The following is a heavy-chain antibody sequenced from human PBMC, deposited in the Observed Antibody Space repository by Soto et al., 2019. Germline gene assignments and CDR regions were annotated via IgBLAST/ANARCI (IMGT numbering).Heavy chain of an antibody. J-gene: IGHJ4*02. V-gene: IGHV1-2*02. CDR1: GYTFTGHY. D-gene: IGHD1-26*01. CDR3: GRGRSGQIVVFY. CDR2: IGPESGAT. Sequence: GASVKASCKTSGYTFTGHYIHWVRQAPEQGPEWMGEIGPESGATRYAQKFRGRVTMTRDTSITTVYMELNNLSPDDTAVYYCGRGRSGQIVVFYWGQGTPVTVSS.